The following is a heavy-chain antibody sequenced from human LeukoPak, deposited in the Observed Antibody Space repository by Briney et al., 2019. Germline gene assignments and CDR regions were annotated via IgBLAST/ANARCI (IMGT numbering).Heavy chain of an antibody. CDR3: ASASPPTTDAFDI. J-gene: IGHJ3*02. Sequence: GGSLRLSCAASGSTFSDYYMSCIRQAPGKGRGWVTYVSSSGTTTYYAVSLQGRFTISRDNAKNSLYLQMNRPRAENTAVYYCASASPPTTDAFDIWGQGTTVTVSS. CDR1: GSTFSDYY. CDR2: VSSSGTTT. D-gene: IGHD5-12*01. V-gene: IGHV3-11*01.